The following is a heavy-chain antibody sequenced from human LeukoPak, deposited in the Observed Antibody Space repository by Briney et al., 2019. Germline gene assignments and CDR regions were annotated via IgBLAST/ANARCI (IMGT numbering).Heavy chain of an antibody. V-gene: IGHV3-23*01. CDR1: GFTFSSYA. D-gene: IGHD1-26*01. CDR2: ISGSGGST. CDR3: AKAISVGATTDAAD. J-gene: IGHJ4*02. Sequence: GGSLRLSCAASGFTFSSYAMSWVHQAPGKGLEWVSAISGSGGSTYYADSVKGRFTISRDNSKSTLYLQMNSLRAEDTAVYYCAKAISVGATTDAADWGQGTLVTVSS.